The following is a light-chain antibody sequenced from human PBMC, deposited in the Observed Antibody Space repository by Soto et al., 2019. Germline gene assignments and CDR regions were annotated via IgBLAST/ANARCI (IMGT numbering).Light chain of an antibody. CDR3: QQRSNWAPFT. J-gene: IGKJ3*01. Sequence: EIVLTQSPATLALAPGERATLSCRASQSVSSYLAWYQQKPGQAPRLLIYDASNRATGIPARFTGSGSGTDFTLAISSIAPDDFEVYYCQQRSNWAPFTFGPGTKVDIK. V-gene: IGKV3-11*01. CDR1: QSVSSY. CDR2: DAS.